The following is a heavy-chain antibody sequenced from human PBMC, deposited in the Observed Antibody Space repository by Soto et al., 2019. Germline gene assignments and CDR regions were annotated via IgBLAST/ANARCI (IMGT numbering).Heavy chain of an antibody. CDR3: ARGRGSSSSAAFDI. CDR2: INPNSGGT. D-gene: IGHD1-26*01. CDR1: GYTFTGYY. J-gene: IGHJ3*02. Sequence: ASVKVSCKASGYTFTGYYMHWLRQAPGQGLEWMGWINPNSGGTNYAQKFQGWVTMTRDTSISTAYMELSRLRSDDTAVYYCARGRGSSSSAAFDIWGQGTMVTVSS. V-gene: IGHV1-2*04.